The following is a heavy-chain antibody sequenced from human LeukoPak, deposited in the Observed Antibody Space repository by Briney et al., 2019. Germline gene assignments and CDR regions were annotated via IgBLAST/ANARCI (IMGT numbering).Heavy chain of an antibody. CDR1: GFTFDDYA. D-gene: IGHD6-13*01. CDR2: IGWNSGGI. J-gene: IGHJ4*02. V-gene: IGHV3-9*01. Sequence: GGSLRLSCAASGFTFDDYAMHWVRQAPGKGLEWVSGIGWNSGGIVYADSVKGRFTISRDNAKNSLYLQMNSLGAEDTAFYYCVKVTAAGFVDHWGQGTLVTVSP. CDR3: VKVTAAGFVDH.